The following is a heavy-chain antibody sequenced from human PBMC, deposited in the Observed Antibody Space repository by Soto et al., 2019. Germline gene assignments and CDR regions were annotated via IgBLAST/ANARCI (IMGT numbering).Heavy chain of an antibody. CDR2: MNPNSGNT. CDR3: ARGDYGPGSYYQVNYYYYGMDV. J-gene: IGHJ6*02. V-gene: IGHV1-8*01. D-gene: IGHD3-10*01. Sequence: GASVKVSCKASGYTFTSYDINWVRQDTGQGLEWMGWMNPNSGNTGYAQKFQGRVTMTRNTSISTAYMELSSLRSEDTAVYYCARGDYGPGSYYQVNYYYYGMDVWGQGTTVTVSS. CDR1: GYTFTSYD.